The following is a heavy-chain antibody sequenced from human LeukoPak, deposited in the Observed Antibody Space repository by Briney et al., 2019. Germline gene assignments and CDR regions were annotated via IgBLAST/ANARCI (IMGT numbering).Heavy chain of an antibody. CDR1: GFTFSSYA. Sequence: LGGSLRLSCAASGFTFSSYAMSWVRQAPGKGLEWVSSINYSGGSTFYADFVKGRFTISRDNSENTLSLQMHSLRAEDTAVYYCVRDGSGGIDWSYFWGQGTLVTVSS. CDR3: VRDGSGGIDWSYF. J-gene: IGHJ4*01. V-gene: IGHV3-23*01. CDR2: INYSGGST. D-gene: IGHD1-26*01.